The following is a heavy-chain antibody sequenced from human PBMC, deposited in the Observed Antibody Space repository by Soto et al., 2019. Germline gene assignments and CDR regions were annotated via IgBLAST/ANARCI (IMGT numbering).Heavy chain of an antibody. CDR1: GFTFSSYG. D-gene: IGHD2-15*01. J-gene: IGHJ4*02. CDR2: IWYDGSNK. V-gene: IGHV3-33*01. CDR3: VRGGSGDFDY. Sequence: QVQLVESGGGVVQPGRSLRLSCAASGFTFSSYGMHWVRQAPGKGLEWVAVIWYDGSNKYYADSVKGRFTISRDNSKNTLYLQMNSLRAEDTAVYYCVRGGSGDFDYWGQGTLVTVSS.